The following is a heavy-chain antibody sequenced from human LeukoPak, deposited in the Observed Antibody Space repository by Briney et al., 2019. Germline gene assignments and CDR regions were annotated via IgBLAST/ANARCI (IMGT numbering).Heavy chain of an antibody. CDR1: GFTFTTYE. J-gene: IGHJ4*02. CDR2: ISSSSTYT. D-gene: IGHD4-17*01. CDR3: AMYRTYGDRDY. V-gene: IGHV3-48*03. Sequence: GGSLRLSCATSGFTFTTYEMNWVRQAPGKGLEWVSYISSSSTYTNYADSVKGRFTISRDNAKNSLYLQMNSLRAEDTAVYYCAMYRTYGDRDYWGQGALVTVSS.